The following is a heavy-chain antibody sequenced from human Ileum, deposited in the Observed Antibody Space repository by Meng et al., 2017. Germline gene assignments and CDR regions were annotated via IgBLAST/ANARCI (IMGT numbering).Heavy chain of an antibody. V-gene: IGHV3-23*04. CDR1: GFTFSSYA. J-gene: IGHJ4*02. Sequence: EVPLVGSGGGLVQHWGSLGLSCAASGFTFSSYAMSWVRHAPGKGLEWVSAISGSGGSTYYADSVKGRFTISRDNSKNTLYLQMNSLRAEDTAVYYCAKDPDELDSWGQGTLVTVSS. CDR3: AKDPDELDS. CDR2: ISGSGGST.